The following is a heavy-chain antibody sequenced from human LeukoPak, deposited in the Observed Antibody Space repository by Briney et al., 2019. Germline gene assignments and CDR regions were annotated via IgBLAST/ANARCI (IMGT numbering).Heavy chain of an antibody. CDR1: GGSVTSYY. J-gene: IGHJ4*02. V-gene: IGHV4-59*02. Sequence: WESLSLTCTVSGGSVTSYYWSWIRQPPGKGLEWIGNIHYSGSSGSTNHNPSLKSRVTTSVDTSTNQLSLRLSSVTAADTAVYYCARVSDLAAAGTYDYWGQGTLVTVSS. CDR2: IHYSGSSGST. CDR3: ARVSDLAAAGTYDY. D-gene: IGHD6-13*01.